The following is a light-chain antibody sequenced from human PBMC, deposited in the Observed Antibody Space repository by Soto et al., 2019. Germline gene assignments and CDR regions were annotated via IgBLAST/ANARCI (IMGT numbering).Light chain of an antibody. CDR3: QQRSNWPLT. CDR2: DAS. J-gene: IGKJ3*01. Sequence: EIVLTQSPATLSLSPGERATLSCRASQSVSSYLAWYQQKPGQAPRHLIYDASNRATGIPARFSGSGSGTDFTLTISSLEPEDFAVYYCQQRSNWPLTFGHGTKVDIK. V-gene: IGKV3-11*01. CDR1: QSVSSY.